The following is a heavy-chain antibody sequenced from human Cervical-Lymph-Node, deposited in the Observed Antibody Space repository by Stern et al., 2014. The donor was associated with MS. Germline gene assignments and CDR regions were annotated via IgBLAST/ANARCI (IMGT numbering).Heavy chain of an antibody. J-gene: IGHJ5*02. CDR3: ALSSETSDRWYSLGYDL. CDR1: GGTFSKFP. V-gene: IGHV1-69*01. Sequence: VQLMQSGAEVTKPGSSVKVSCKASGGTFSKFPSSWVRQAPGQGLEWMGGIFPVFGTPTYAQEFRGRVTITADVSTSTVYMELSSLRSDDTAVYYCALSSETSDRWYSLGYDLWAQGTLVTVSS. D-gene: IGHD6-13*01. CDR2: IFPVFGTP.